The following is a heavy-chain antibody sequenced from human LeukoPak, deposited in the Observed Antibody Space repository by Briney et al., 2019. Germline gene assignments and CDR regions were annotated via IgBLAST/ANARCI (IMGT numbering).Heavy chain of an antibody. CDR3: ARDFNYYDSSGYFDY. J-gene: IGHJ4*02. CDR1: GFTFSDYS. Sequence: GGSLRLSCAVSGFTFSDYSMNWVRQSPGKGLEWISYISTGGDTIYYADSVKGRFTISRDNAKNSLYLQMNSLRAEDTAVYYCARDFNYYDSSGYFDYWGQGTLVTVSS. D-gene: IGHD3-22*01. V-gene: IGHV3-48*04. CDR2: ISTGGDTI.